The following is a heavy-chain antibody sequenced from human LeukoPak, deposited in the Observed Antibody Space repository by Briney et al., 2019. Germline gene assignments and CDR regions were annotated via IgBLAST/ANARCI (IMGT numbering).Heavy chain of an antibody. V-gene: IGHV3-23*01. J-gene: IGHJ4*02. Sequence: GGSLRLSCAASGFTFSSYAMSWVRQAPGKGLEWVSAITGSGGSAYYADSVKGRFTISRDNSKNTLFLQMNSLRAEDTAVYPCAKDLRTAEYYFDSWGQGTLVTVSS. CDR2: ITGSGGSA. CDR3: AKDLRTAEYYFDS. D-gene: IGHD1-1*01. CDR1: GFTFSSYA.